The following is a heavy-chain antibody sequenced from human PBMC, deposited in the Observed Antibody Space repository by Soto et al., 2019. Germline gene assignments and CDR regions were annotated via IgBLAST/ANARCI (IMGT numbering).Heavy chain of an antibody. D-gene: IGHD2-15*01. CDR2: LYSDGNT. Sequence: GGSLRLSCAASGLTVSSSYMSWVRQAPGKGLEWVTVLYSDGNTNYADSVKGRFSISRDNSKNNLYLQMNSLGVEDTAIYYCARVVGAFDMWGQGTMVTVSS. CDR3: ARVVGAFDM. CDR1: GLTVSSSY. V-gene: IGHV3-66*01. J-gene: IGHJ3*02.